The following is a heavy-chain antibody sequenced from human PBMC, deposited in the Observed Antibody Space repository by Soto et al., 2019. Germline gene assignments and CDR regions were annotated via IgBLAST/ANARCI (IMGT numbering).Heavy chain of an antibody. J-gene: IGHJ4*02. CDR1: GYTFTSYG. D-gene: IGHD3-22*01. CDR3: ARAPYYYDSSGSIYYFDY. V-gene: IGHV1-18*01. Sequence: ASVKVSCKASGYTFTSYGISWVRQAPGQGLEWMGWISAYNGNTNYAQKLQGRVTMTTDTSTSTAYMELRSLRSDDTAVYYCARAPYYYDSSGSIYYFDYWGQGTLVTVSS. CDR2: ISAYNGNT.